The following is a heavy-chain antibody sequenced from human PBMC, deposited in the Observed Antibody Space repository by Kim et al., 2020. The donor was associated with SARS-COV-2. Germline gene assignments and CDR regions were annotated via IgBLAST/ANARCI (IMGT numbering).Heavy chain of an antibody. V-gene: IGHV4-34*01. Sequence: TNYNPSLKSRVTISVDTAKNQFSLKLSSVTAADTAVYYCARFGGYSGYDPWGQGTLVTVSS. D-gene: IGHD5-12*01. J-gene: IGHJ5*02. CDR2: T. CDR3: ARFGGYSGYDP.